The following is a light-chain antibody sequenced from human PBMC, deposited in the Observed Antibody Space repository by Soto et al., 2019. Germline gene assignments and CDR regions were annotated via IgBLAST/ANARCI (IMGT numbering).Light chain of an antibody. V-gene: IGLV2-14*01. CDR2: DVT. J-gene: IGLJ3*02. CDR3: SSHTSSSTLVL. Sequence: QSALTQPASVSGSPGQSITISCTGTSSDVGAYNYVSWYQQYTGKAPKLMIYDVTNRPSGVSNRFSGSKSGNTAYLTISGLQAEDEADYYCSSHTSSSTLVLFGGGTKLTVL. CDR1: SSDVGAYNY.